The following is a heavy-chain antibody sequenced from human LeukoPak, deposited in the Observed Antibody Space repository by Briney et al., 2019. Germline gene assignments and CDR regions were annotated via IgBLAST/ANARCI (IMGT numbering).Heavy chain of an antibody. J-gene: IGHJ3*02. CDR1: GGSFGGYY. D-gene: IGHD6-13*01. CDR3: ARGRIAAANDAFDI. Sequence: SETLSLTCAVYGGSFGGYYWSWIRQPPGKGLEWIGEINHSGSTNYNPSLKSRVTISADTSKNQFSLKLSSVTAADTAVYCCARGRIAAANDAFDIWGQGTMVTVSS. CDR2: INHSGST. V-gene: IGHV4-34*01.